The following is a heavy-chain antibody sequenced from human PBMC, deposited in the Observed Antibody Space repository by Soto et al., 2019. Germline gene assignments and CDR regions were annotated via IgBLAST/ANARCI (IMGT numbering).Heavy chain of an antibody. CDR3: TTVYCSGGRCYSETVDY. Sequence: EVQLVESGGGLVKPEGSLRLSCAASGFTFSHAWVSWVRQAPGKGLEWVGRIKSKSDGGTTNYAAPVKGRFTISRDDSKTTLYLQMNSLKTDDTAVYYCTTVYCSGGRCYSETVDYWGQGTLVTVSS. D-gene: IGHD2-15*01. J-gene: IGHJ4*02. V-gene: IGHV3-15*01. CDR2: IKSKSDGGTT. CDR1: GFTFSHAW.